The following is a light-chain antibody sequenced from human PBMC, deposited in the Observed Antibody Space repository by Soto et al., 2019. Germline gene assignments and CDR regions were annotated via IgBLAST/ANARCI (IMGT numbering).Light chain of an antibody. CDR1: QGISTN. V-gene: IGKV1-17*03. CDR2: GAS. CDR3: LQHNSYPPT. Sequence: DIQMTQSPSSVSASVGDRVTITCRASQGISTNLAWYQQKPGKAPKRLIYGASSLQSGVPSRFSGTGSGTEFTLTISSLQPEDFATYYCLQHNSYPPTFGQGTRLEIK. J-gene: IGKJ5*01.